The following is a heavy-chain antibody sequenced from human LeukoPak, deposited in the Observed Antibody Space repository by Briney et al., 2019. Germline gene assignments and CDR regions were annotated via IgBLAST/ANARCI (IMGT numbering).Heavy chain of an antibody. V-gene: IGHV3-48*01. CDR3: ARDFQLDSSSWYTYYYYGMDV. CDR1: GFTFSSYS. D-gene: IGHD6-13*01. CDR2: ISSSSSTI. Sequence: GALRLSCAASGFTFSSYSMNWVRQAPGKGLEWVSYISSSSSTIYYADSVKGRFTISRDNAKNSLYLQMNSLRAEDTAVYYCARDFQLDSSSWYTYYYYGMDVWGQGTTVTVSS. J-gene: IGHJ6*02.